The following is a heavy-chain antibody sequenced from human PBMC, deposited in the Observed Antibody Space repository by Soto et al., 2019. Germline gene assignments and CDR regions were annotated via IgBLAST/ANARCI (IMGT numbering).Heavy chain of an antibody. CDR1: RFTFRNDN. D-gene: IGHD2-8*01. CDR2: IGLGGTTV. J-gene: IGHJ3*01. CDR3: VREQLYYNDVFCRPLNGFDL. V-gene: IGHV3-48*01. Sequence: LRLSCTASRFTFRNDNMDWVDEDPVKWLEFFAHIGLGGTTVDYADSVKGRFTISRDDADNSLFLQMNSLGAEYTALYYCVREQLYYNDVFCRPLNGFDLWGPGTMVTVSS.